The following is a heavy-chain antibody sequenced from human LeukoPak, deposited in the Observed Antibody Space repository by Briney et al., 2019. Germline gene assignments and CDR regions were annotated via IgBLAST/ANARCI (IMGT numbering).Heavy chain of an antibody. V-gene: IGHV3-30*19. CDR3: ARNSGYGDFDY. CDR2: ISYDGSTK. CDR1: GFTFSNYG. Sequence: PGRSLRLSCAASGFTFSNYGMHWVRQAPGKGLEWVAVISYDGSTKHYVDSVKGRFTISRDNSKNTLYLQMNSLRADDTAVYYCARNSGYGDFDYWGQGTLVTVSS. D-gene: IGHD5-12*01. J-gene: IGHJ4*02.